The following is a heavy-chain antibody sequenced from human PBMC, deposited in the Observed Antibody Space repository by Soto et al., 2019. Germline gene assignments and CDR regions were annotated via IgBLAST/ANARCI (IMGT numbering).Heavy chain of an antibody. CDR3: ARLYCSGGSCYGWNWFDP. V-gene: IGHV4-39*01. CDR2: IYYSGST. D-gene: IGHD2-15*01. Sequence: SETLSLTCTVSGGSISSSSYYWGWIRQPPGKGLEWIGSIYYSGSTYYNPSLKSRVTISVDTSKNQFSLKLSSVTAADTAVYYCARLYCSGGSCYGWNWFDPWGQGTLVTVSS. CDR1: GGSISSSSYY. J-gene: IGHJ5*02.